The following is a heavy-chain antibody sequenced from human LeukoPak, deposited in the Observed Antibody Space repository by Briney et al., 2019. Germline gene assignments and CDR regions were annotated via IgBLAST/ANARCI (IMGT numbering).Heavy chain of an antibody. CDR2: ISYDGSKK. D-gene: IGHD3-10*01. CDR1: GFTFRSYD. J-gene: IGHJ3*02. CDR3: AQEFDALDM. V-gene: IGHV3-30*03. Sequence: PGRSLRLSCAASGFTFRSYDMHWVRQAPGKGLEWVAVISYDGSKKYYGDSVKGRFTISRDNSKNTLSLQMNSLRAEDTAVYYCAQEFDALDMWGQGTMVTVSS.